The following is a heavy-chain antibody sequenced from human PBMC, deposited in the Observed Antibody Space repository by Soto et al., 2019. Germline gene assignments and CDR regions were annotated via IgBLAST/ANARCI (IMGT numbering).Heavy chain of an antibody. CDR1: GGSISSYY. CDR3: ARSVVVGLYYYYYGMDV. V-gene: IGHV4-4*07. CDR2: IYTSGST. Sequence: SEPLTLTCAVSGGSISSYYWCWIRQPAGKGLEWIGRIYTSGSTNYNPSLKSRVTMSVDTSKNQFSLKLSSVTAADTAVYYCARSVVVGLYYYYYGMDVWGQGTTVTVPS. D-gene: IGHD3-22*01. J-gene: IGHJ6*02.